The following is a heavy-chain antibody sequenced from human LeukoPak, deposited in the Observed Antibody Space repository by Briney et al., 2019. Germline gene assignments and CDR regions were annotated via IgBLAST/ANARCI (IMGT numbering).Heavy chain of an antibody. V-gene: IGHV3-7*01. CDR2: IKQDGSEK. CDR1: GFSFSTYW. J-gene: IGHJ4*02. D-gene: IGHD6-13*01. Sequence: GGSLRLSCAASGFSFSTYWMSWVRQAPGKGLEWVANIKQDGSEKYYVDSVKGRFTISRDSAKNSLYLQMNSLRAEDTAVYYCARDRSSRGFDYWGQGTLVTVSS. CDR3: ARDRSSRGFDY.